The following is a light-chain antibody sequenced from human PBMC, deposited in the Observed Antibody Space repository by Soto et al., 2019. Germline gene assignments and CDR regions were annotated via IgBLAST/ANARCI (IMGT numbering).Light chain of an antibody. V-gene: IGLV2-14*01. J-gene: IGLJ2*01. CDR3: SSYSSSSALDVI. CDR2: EVT. Sequence: QSALAQPASVSGSPGQSITISCAGTNRDVGGYNYVSWYQQYPGKAPKLIIYEVTYRPSGVSNRFSGSKSGNTACLTISGLQAEDEADYYCSSYSSSSALDVIFGGGTKLTVL. CDR1: NRDVGGYNY.